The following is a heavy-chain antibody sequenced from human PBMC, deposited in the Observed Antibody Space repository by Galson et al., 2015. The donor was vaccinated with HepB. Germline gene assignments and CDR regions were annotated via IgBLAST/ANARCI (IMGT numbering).Heavy chain of an antibody. CDR2: ISSSSSYI. D-gene: IGHD2-15*01. J-gene: IGHJ3*02. Sequence: SLRLSCAASGFTFSSYSMNWVRQAPGKGLEWVSSISSSSSYIYYADSVKGRFTISRDNAKNSLYLQMNSLRAEDTAVYYCARDLGRIDPQYAFDIWGQGTMVTVSS. CDR1: GFTFSSYS. V-gene: IGHV3-21*01. CDR3: ARDLGRIDPQYAFDI.